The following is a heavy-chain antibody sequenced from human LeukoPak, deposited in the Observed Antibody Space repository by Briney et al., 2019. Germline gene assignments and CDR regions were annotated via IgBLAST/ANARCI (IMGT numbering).Heavy chain of an antibody. CDR2: IYYSGST. CDR3: AGTTPVLDY. J-gene: IGHJ4*02. D-gene: IGHD4-11*01. V-gene: IGHV4-39*01. CDR1: GGSINTNNYY. Sequence: PSETLPLTCTVSGGSINTNNYYWGWIRQPPGKGLEWIGTIYYSGSTYYNPSLKSRVTISVDTSKNQFSLKLSSVTAADTAVYYCAGTTPVLDYWGQGTLVTVSS.